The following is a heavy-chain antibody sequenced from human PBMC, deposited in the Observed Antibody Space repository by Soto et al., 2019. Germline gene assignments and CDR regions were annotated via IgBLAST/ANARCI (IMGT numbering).Heavy chain of an antibody. CDR2: ISWNSGSI. CDR3: AKRWFDY. CDR1: GFTFDDYA. Sequence: PGGSLRLSCAASGFTFDDYAMHWVRQAPGKGLEWVSGISWNSGSIGYADSVKGRFTISRDNAKNSLYLQMNSLRAEDTALYYCAKRWFDYWGQGPRSPSPQ. D-gene: IGHD2-15*01. V-gene: IGHV3-9*01. J-gene: IGHJ4*02.